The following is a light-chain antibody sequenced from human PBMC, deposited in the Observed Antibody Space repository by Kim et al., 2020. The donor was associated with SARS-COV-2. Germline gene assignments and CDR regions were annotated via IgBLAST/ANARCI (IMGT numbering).Light chain of an antibody. CDR2: GAS. Sequence: EIVMTQSPATLSVSPGERATLSCRASQNVGNYLAWFQQKPGQAPRLLIYGASTRATGIPARFSGSGSGTEFILTISSLQSEDFALYYCHQYNDWPPVDTFGQGTKLEL. V-gene: IGKV3-15*01. CDR3: HQYNDWPPVDT. J-gene: IGKJ2*01. CDR1: QNVGNY.